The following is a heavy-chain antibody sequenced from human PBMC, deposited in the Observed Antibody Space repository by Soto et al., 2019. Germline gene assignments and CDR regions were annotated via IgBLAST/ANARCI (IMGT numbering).Heavy chain of an antibody. V-gene: IGHV3-9*01. CDR1: GFTFDAYA. CDR2: ISWNSNII. D-gene: IGHD2-15*01. Sequence: EVQLVESGGGLVQPGRSLRLSCAASGFTFDAYAMHWVRRVPGKGLEWVSSISWNSNIIGYADSVKGRFTISRDTAKNSRYLQMNGPRPEDTVFYYCETGGDVGFCSCGRCYLYYWGQGTLGTVSS. CDR3: ETGGDVGFCSCGRCYLYY. J-gene: IGHJ4*02.